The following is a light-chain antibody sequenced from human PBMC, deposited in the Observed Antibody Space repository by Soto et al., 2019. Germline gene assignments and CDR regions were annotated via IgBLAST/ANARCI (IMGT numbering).Light chain of an antibody. CDR2: GAS. Sequence: EIVWTQSPGTLSLSPGERATLSCRTSQSVSSTFLAWYQHKPGQAPRLLIYGASSRATGIPARFSGSGSGTDFTLTISGLEPEDFAVYYCQQYGSSPLTFGGGTKVEI. J-gene: IGKJ4*01. CDR3: QQYGSSPLT. CDR1: QSVSSTF. V-gene: IGKV3-20*01.